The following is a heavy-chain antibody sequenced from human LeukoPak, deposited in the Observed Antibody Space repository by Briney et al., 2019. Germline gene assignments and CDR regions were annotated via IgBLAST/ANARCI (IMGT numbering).Heavy chain of an antibody. D-gene: IGHD6-13*01. CDR1: GFTFSSYA. Sequence: GGSLRLSCAASGFTFSSYAMSWVRQAPGKGLEWVSAISGSGGSTYYADSVKGRFTISRDNSKNTLYLQMNSLRAEDTAVYYCAKDQQGRGYSSSSYFDLWGRGTLVTVSS. CDR2: ISGSGGST. V-gene: IGHV3-23*01. J-gene: IGHJ2*01. CDR3: AKDQQGRGYSSSSYFDL.